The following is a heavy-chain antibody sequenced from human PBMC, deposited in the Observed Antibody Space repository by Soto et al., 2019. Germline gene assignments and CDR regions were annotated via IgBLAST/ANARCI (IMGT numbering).Heavy chain of an antibody. V-gene: IGHV2-5*02. Sequence: GLDLEGLALIYWDDDKRYSPSLKSRLTITKDTSKNQVVLTMTNMDPVDTATYYCAHSYCSSTSCYSFDYCGQGTLVTVSS. CDR3: AHSYCSSTSCYSFDY. J-gene: IGHJ4*02. D-gene: IGHD2-2*01. CDR2: IYWDDDK.